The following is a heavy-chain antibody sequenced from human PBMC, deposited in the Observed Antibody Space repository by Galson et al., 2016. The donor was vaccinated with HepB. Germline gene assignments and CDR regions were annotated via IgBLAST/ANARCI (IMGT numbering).Heavy chain of an antibody. CDR2: INPSGGSR. D-gene: IGHD4-17*01. J-gene: IGHJ4*02. V-gene: IGHV1-46*01. CDR3: ARGGYGDYLDY. CDR1: GYILTSYY. Sequence: SVKVSCKASGYILTSYYIHWVRQAPGQGLEWMGIINPSGGSRTYAQKFQGRVTMTRDTSTSKVYMELSSLRSEDTAVYYCARGGYGDYLDYWGQGTLVTVSS.